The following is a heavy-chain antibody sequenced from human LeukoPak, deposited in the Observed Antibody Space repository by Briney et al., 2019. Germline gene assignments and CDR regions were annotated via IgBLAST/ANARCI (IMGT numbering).Heavy chain of an antibody. D-gene: IGHD3-22*01. J-gene: IGHJ4*02. CDR2: IYYSGST. V-gene: IGHV4-61*01. CDR3: ARSQYYDSSGYYVFYFDY. CDR1: GGSVSSGSYY. Sequence: SETLSLTCTVSGGSVSSGSYYWSWIRQPPGKGLEWIGYIYYSGSTNYNPSLKSRVAISVDTSKNQFSLKLSSVTAADTAVYYCARSQYYDSSGYYVFYFDYWGQGTLVTVSS.